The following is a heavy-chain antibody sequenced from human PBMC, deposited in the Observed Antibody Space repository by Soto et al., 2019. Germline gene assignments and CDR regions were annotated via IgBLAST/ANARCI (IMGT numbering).Heavy chain of an antibody. Sequence: ASETPSPTFTVSGGSLSSYHWSWVRQPPGKGLEWIGYIYYSGSTNYNPSLKSRVTISVDTSKNQFSLKLSSVTAADTAVYYCARGIPYEVPLVAYWGQGTLVTVSS. V-gene: IGHV4-59*08. J-gene: IGHJ4*02. CDR2: IYYSGST. CDR3: ARGIPYEVPLVAY. D-gene: IGHD2-21*01. CDR1: GGSLSSYH.